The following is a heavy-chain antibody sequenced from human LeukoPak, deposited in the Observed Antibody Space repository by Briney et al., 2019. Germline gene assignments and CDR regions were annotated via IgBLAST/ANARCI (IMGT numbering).Heavy chain of an antibody. CDR2: IYPGDSDT. Sequence: GESLKISCKGSGYSFTSYWIGWVRQMPGKGLEWMGIIYPGDSDTRYSPSFQGQVTISADKSISTAYLQWSSLKASDTAMYYCARHGVTGPWWQQLVSWFDPWGQGTLVTVSS. CDR1: GYSFTSYW. CDR3: ARHGVTGPWWQQLVSWFDP. J-gene: IGHJ5*02. V-gene: IGHV5-51*01. D-gene: IGHD6-13*01.